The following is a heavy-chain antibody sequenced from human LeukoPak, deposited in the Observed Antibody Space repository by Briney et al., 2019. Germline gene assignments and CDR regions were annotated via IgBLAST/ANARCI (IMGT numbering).Heavy chain of an antibody. V-gene: IGHV4-38-2*02. Sequence: PSETLSLTCTVSGYSISSGYYWGWIRQPPGKGLEWIGSIYHSGSTYYNPSLKSRVTISVDTSKNQFSLKLSSVTAADTAVYYCARSYDSSGYMISFGYWGQGTLVTVSS. CDR2: IYHSGST. J-gene: IGHJ4*02. CDR1: GYSISSGYY. D-gene: IGHD3-22*01. CDR3: ARSYDSSGYMISFGY.